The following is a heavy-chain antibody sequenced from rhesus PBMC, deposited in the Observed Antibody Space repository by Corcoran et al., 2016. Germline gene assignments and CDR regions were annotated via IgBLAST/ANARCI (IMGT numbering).Heavy chain of an antibody. V-gene: IGHV1-156*01. CDR3: ARGGYSSGWYYFDY. J-gene: IGHJ4*01. CDR1: GYTFTELS. CDR2: VDPVYGEI. Sequence: EVQLVQSGAEVKKPGASVKVSCKVSGYTFTELSMHWVRQAPGKGLAWMGGVDPVYGEIIHAEKFQGRVTMTEDTSTDTAYMELSSLRSEDTAVYYCARGGYSSGWYYFDYWGQGVLVTVSS. D-gene: IGHD6-31*01.